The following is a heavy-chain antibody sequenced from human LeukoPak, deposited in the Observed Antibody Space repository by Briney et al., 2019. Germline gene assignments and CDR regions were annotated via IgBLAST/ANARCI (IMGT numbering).Heavy chain of an antibody. Sequence: PSETLSLTCAVYGGSFSGYYWSWIRQPPGKGLEWVGEINHSGSTNYNPSLKSRVTTSVDTSKNQFSLKLSSVTAADTAVYYCARGLGATGPYDYWGQGTLVTVSS. J-gene: IGHJ4*02. CDR1: GGSFSGYY. CDR2: INHSGST. CDR3: ARGLGATGPYDY. D-gene: IGHD3-9*01. V-gene: IGHV4-34*01.